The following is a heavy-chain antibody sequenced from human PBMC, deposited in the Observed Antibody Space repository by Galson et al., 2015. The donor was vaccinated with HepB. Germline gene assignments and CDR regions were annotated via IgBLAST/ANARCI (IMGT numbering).Heavy chain of an antibody. D-gene: IGHD6-19*01. V-gene: IGHV3-23*01. Sequence: SLRLSCAASGFTFSSYAIMWVRQAPGKGLEWVLGMSDNGDNTFYADSVKGRFTISRDISKNTVYLQMNSLRVEDTAVYYCATRSGASGWYSYFQHWGQGTLVTVSS. CDR1: GFTFSSYA. CDR3: ATRSGASGWYSYFQH. J-gene: IGHJ1*01. CDR2: MSDNGDNT.